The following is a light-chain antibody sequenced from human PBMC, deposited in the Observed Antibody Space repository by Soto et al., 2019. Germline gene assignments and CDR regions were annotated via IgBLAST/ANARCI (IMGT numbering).Light chain of an antibody. CDR2: GAS. V-gene: IGKV3-20*01. CDR3: QQYGSSTVT. Sequence: ILMTQSPATLSLSPGGRATLSCRASQSVASNLAWYQQKPGQAPRLLIYGASSRATGIPDRFSGSVSGTDATITISRLEKEDGTVYYCQQYGSSTVTFGQGTKVDIK. J-gene: IGKJ1*01. CDR1: QSVASN.